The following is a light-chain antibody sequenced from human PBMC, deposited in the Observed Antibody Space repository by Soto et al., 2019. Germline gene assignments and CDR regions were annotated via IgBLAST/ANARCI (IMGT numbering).Light chain of an antibody. Sequence: EIVLTQSPGTLSLSPGERATLSCRASQSVGASYLAWYQQRPGQAPRLLIFGASSRATGIPDRFSGSGSGTDFTLTISRLEPEDFGVYYCQQYGRSRTWTFDQGTKVEIK. V-gene: IGKV3-20*01. CDR2: GAS. CDR3: QQYGRSRTWT. J-gene: IGKJ1*01. CDR1: QSVGASY.